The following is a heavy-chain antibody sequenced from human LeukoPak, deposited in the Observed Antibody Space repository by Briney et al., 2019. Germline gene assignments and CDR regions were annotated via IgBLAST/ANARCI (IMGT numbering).Heavy chain of an antibody. CDR3: ARVHGIAAARPDY. D-gene: IGHD6-13*01. CDR2: INPNSGGT. V-gene: IGHV1-2*02. Sequence: ASVKVSCKASGYTFTGHYMHWVRQAPGQGLEWMGWINPNSGGTNYAQKFQGRVTMTRDTSISTAYMELSRLRSDDTAVYYCARVHGIAAARPDYWGQGTLVTVSS. J-gene: IGHJ4*02. CDR1: GYTFTGHY.